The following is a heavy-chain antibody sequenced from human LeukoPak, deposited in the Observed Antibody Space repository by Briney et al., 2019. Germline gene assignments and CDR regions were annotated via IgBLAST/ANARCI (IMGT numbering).Heavy chain of an antibody. CDR3: ARGKGDYVTVFDS. V-gene: IGHV3-53*01. CDR1: GFTVSSNY. Sequence: PGGTLRLSCAASGFTVSSNYMTWVRQAPGKGLEWVSVIYSGGSTYYADSVKGRFIISRDDSKNTLYLQMNSLRAEDTAVYFCARGKGDYVTVFDSWGQGTLVTVSS. J-gene: IGHJ4*02. CDR2: IYSGGST. D-gene: IGHD4-17*01.